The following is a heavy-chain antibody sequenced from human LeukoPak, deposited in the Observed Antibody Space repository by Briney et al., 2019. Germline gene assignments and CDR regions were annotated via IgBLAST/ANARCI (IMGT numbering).Heavy chain of an antibody. CDR3: AKARWLQFYYFDY. J-gene: IGHJ4*02. CDR2: ISGSGGST. Sequence: PGGSLRLSCAAPGFTFNSYVMSWVRQAPGKGLEWVSAISGSGGSTYYADSVKGRFTISRDNSKNTLYLQMNSPRAEDTAVYYCAKARWLQFYYFDYWGQGTLVTVSS. D-gene: IGHD5-24*01. V-gene: IGHV3-23*01. CDR1: GFTFNSYV.